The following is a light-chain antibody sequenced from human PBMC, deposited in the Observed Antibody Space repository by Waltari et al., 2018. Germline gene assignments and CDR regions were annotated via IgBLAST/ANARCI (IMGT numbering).Light chain of an antibody. V-gene: IGLV2-14*03. Sequence: QSALTQPASVSGSPGQSITISCTGTSSDVGAYNSVSWYQQHPGKAPKLMIFDVSNRPSGVSNRFSGSKSGNTVSLTISGLQAEDEADYYCSSYISSSTLELFGGGTSLTVL. J-gene: IGLJ2*01. CDR3: SSYISSSTLEL. CDR1: SSDVGAYNS. CDR2: DVS.